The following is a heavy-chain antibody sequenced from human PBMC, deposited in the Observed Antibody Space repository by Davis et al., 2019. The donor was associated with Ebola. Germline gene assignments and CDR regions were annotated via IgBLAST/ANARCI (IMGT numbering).Heavy chain of an antibody. J-gene: IGHJ4*02. V-gene: IGHV3-33*03. CDR3: ARRYYDSSGYYYY. D-gene: IGHD3-22*01. CDR2: IWYDGATT. Sequence: GESLKISCAASGFTFSSYGMHWVRQAPGKGLEWVAVIWYDGATTYYADSVKGRFTISRDNAKNSLYLQMNSLRAEDTAVYYCARRYYDSSGYYYYWGQGTLVTVSS. CDR1: GFTFSSYG.